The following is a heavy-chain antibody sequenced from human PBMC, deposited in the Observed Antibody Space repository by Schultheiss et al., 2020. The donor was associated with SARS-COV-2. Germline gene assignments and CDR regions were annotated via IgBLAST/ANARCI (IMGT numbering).Heavy chain of an antibody. CDR2: IWYDGSNK. Sequence: GESLKISCAASGFTFSSYGMHWVRQAPGKGLEWVAVIWYDGSNKYYADSVKGRFTISRDNSKNTLYLQMNSLRAEDTAVYYCARDPPRYDFWSGHYYYYMDVWGKGTTVTVS. J-gene: IGHJ6*03. CDR1: GFTFSSYG. CDR3: ARDPPRYDFWSGHYYYYMDV. D-gene: IGHD3-3*01. V-gene: IGHV3-33*01.